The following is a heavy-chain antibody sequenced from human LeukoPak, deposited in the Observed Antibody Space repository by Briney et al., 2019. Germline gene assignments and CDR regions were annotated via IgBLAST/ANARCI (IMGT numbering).Heavy chain of an antibody. CDR2: INHSGST. V-gene: IGHV4-34*01. CDR1: GGSFSGYY. CDR3: ARQTDTVTTDYYYYGMDV. J-gene: IGHJ6*02. Sequence: SETLSLTCAVYGGSFSGYYWSWIRQPPGKGLEWIGEINHSGSTNYNPSLKSRVTISVGTSKNQFSLKLSSVTAADTAVYYCARQTDTVTTDYYYYGMDVWGQGTTVTVSS. D-gene: IGHD4-11*01.